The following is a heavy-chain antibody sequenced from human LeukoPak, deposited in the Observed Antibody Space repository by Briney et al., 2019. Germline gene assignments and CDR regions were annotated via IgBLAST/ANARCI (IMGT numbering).Heavy chain of an antibody. CDR1: GGSISSGGYS. D-gene: IGHD4-17*01. CDR2: IYHSGST. Sequence: PSQTLSLTCAVSGGSISSGGYSWSWIRRPPGKGLEWIGYIYHSGSTYYNPSLKSRVTISVDRSKNQFSLKLSSVTAADTAVYYCAICWGDYVPCDAFDIWGQGTMVTVSS. CDR3: AICWGDYVPCDAFDI. J-gene: IGHJ3*02. V-gene: IGHV4-30-2*01.